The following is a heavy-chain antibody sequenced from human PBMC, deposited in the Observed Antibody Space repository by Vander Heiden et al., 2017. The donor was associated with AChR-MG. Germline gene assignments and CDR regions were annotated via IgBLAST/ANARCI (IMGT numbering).Heavy chain of an antibody. Sequence: EVQLVESGGGLIQPGGSLRLSCAVSGFTVSSNYMTWVRQAPGKGLEWVSLIYSGGLTYYADSVKGRFTISRDNSKNTLYLQLNSLRAEDTAVYYCATQYFDSSGYLGFDSWGQGTLVTVSS. D-gene: IGHD3-22*01. CDR3: ATQYFDSSGYLGFDS. CDR2: IYSGGLT. CDR1: GFTVSSNY. V-gene: IGHV3-53*01. J-gene: IGHJ4*02.